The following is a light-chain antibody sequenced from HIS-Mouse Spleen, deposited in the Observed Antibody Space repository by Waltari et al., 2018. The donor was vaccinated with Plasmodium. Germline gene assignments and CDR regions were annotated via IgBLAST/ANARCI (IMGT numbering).Light chain of an antibody. CDR1: HDINNY. V-gene: IGKV1-33*01. CDR2: DAS. J-gene: IGKJ2*01. Sequence: DIPMTQSASSLPASVGDRGHIHCQARHDINNYLNWYQQKPGKAPKRLIYDASNLETGVPSRFSGSGSGTDFTFTISSLQPEDIATYYCQQYDNLPPYTFGQGTKLEIK. CDR3: QQYDNLPPYT.